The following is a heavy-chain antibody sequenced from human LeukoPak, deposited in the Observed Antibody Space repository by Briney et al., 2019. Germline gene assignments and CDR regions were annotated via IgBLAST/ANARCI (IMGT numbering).Heavy chain of an antibody. CDR1: GGTFSSYA. V-gene: IGHV1-69*04. Sequence: ASVKVSCKASGGTFSSYAISWVRQAPGQGLEWMGRIIPILGIANYAQKFQGRVTITADKSTSTAYMELSSLRSEDTAVYYCAKGLLSSSFWRGYYIDPWGQGTLVTVSS. D-gene: IGHD3-3*01. J-gene: IGHJ5*02. CDR3: AKGLLSSSFWRGYYIDP. CDR2: IIPILGIA.